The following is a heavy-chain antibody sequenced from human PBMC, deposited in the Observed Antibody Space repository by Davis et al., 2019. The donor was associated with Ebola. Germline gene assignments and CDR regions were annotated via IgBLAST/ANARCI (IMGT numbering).Heavy chain of an antibody. CDR2: MRYDGSNE. J-gene: IGHJ3*02. CDR1: GFTFRTYS. V-gene: IGHV3-30*02. Sequence: GESLKISCSASGFTFRTYSMDWVRQAPGKGLEWVAFMRYDGSNEYYADSVKGRFSISRDNSKNTLYLQMNSLRAEDTAVYYCARGSSVTARSAFDIWGQGKMVSVSS. CDR3: ARGSSVTARSAFDI. D-gene: IGHD2-21*02.